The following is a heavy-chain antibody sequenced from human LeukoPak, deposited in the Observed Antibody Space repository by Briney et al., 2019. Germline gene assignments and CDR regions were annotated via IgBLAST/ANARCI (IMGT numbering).Heavy chain of an antibody. CDR2: ISSNGGST. Sequence: GGSLRLSCAASGFTFSSYAMHWVRQAPGKGLEYVSAISSNGGSTYYANSVKGRFTISRDNSKNTLYLQMGSLRAEDMAVYYCARDTAVVEMATSPYYYYYMDVWGKGTTVTVSS. CDR3: ARDTAVVEMATSPYYYYYMDV. V-gene: IGHV3-64*01. CDR1: GFTFSSYA. J-gene: IGHJ6*03. D-gene: IGHD5-24*01.